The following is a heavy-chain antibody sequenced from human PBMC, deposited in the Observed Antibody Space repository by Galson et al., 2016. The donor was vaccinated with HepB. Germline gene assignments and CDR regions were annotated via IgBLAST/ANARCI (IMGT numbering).Heavy chain of an antibody. CDR2: IWYDGNNQ. CDR3: ARDRAGYGWTPVDY. D-gene: IGHD5-18*01. Sequence: SLRLSCAASGFTFSSYGMHWVRQAPGKGLEWVALIWYDGNNQYYADSVKGRFTISRDNSKNTLSLQMNSLRAEDTAVYYCARDRAGYGWTPVDYWGQGTLVTVSS. CDR1: GFTFSSYG. J-gene: IGHJ4*02. V-gene: IGHV3-33*01.